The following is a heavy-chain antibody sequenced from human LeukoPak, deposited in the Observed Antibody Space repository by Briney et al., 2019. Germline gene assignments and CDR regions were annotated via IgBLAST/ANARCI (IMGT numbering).Heavy chain of an antibody. CDR1: GGSFSGYY. CDR3: ARTGYSSGWYHFVYFDY. J-gene: IGHJ4*02. V-gene: IGHV4-34*01. D-gene: IGHD6-19*01. CDR2: INHSGST. Sequence: SETLSLTCAVYGGSFSGYYWSWIRQPPGNGLEWIGEINHSGSTNYNPSLKSRVTISVDTSKNQFSLKLSSVTAADTAVYYCARTGYSSGWYHFVYFDYWGQGTLVTVSS.